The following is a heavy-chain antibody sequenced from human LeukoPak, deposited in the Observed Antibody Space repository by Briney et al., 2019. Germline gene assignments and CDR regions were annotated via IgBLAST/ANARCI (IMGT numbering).Heavy chain of an antibody. V-gene: IGHV3-74*01. CDR3: LGGCSGGSCAYFDS. D-gene: IGHD2-15*01. Sequence: GRTLRLSCAASGFTSSSYWMHWVRQAPGQGLVWVSRINSDGSSTSYADPVKGRFTISKDNAKNTLYLQMNSLRAEDTAVYYCLGGCSGGSCAYFDSWGQGTLVTVSS. J-gene: IGHJ4*02. CDR2: INSDGSST. CDR1: GFTSSSYW.